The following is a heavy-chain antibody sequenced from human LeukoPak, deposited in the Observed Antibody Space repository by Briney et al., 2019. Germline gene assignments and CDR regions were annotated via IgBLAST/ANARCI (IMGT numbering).Heavy chain of an antibody. J-gene: IGHJ4*02. CDR1: GFTFSSYS. D-gene: IGHD1-26*01. Sequence: GGSLRFSFAGSGFTFSSYSMNWVRQAPGKGLEWVSHITASGTAMFYADSVKGRFTISRDNAKNSLYLQMNSLRDEDTAVYYCASSGSYRFDYWGQGTLVTVSS. CDR2: ITASGTAM. V-gene: IGHV3-48*02. CDR3: ASSGSYRFDY.